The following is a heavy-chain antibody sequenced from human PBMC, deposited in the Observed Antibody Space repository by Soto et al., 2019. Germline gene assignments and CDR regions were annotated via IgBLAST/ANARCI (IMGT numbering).Heavy chain of an antibody. CDR1: CGSIISADYY. CDR3: ARGIAARPARLGMDV. D-gene: IGHD6-6*01. V-gene: IGHV4-30-4*01. J-gene: IGHJ6*02. CDR2: IYDSGST. Sequence: SETLSLTCTFSCGSIISADYYWTWIRQPPGKGLEWIGYIYDSGSTNDNPSLKSRVTISVDPSKNQFSLKLTSVTAADTAVYYCARGIAARPARLGMDVWGQGTTVTVSS.